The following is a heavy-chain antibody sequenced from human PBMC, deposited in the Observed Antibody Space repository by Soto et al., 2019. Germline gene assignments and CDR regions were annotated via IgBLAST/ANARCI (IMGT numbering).Heavy chain of an antibody. D-gene: IGHD6-13*01. Sequence: GGSLRLSCAASGFTFSSYAMNWVRQAPGKGLEWVSGISGSGGSTYYADSVKGRFTISRDNSKNTLYLQMSSLRAEDTAVYYCAKAFRWYDYWGQGTRVTVSS. CDR1: GFTFSSYA. J-gene: IGHJ4*02. CDR3: AKAFRWYDY. CDR2: ISGSGGST. V-gene: IGHV3-23*01.